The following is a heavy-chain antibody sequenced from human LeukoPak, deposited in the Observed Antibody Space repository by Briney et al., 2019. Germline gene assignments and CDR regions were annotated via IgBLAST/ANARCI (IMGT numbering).Heavy chain of an antibody. V-gene: IGHV4-34*01. CDR3: ARVVDTAMVNNYFDY. D-gene: IGHD5-18*01. CDR1: GGSFSGYY. J-gene: IGHJ4*02. CDR2: INHSGST. Sequence: PSETLSLTCAVYGGSFSGYYWSWIRQPPGKGLEWIGEINHSGSTYYNPSLKSRVTISVDTSKSQFSLKLSSVTAADTAVYYCARVVDTAMVNNYFDYWGQGTLVTVSS.